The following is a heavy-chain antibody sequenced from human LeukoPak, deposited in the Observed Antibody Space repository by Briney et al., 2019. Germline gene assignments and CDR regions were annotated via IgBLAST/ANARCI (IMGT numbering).Heavy chain of an antibody. J-gene: IGHJ4*02. CDR1: GFTFSSYA. V-gene: IGHV3-30-3*01. CDR2: ISYDGTNK. Sequence: GGSLRLSCAASGFTFSSYAMHWVRQAPGKGLEWVAMISYDGTNKYYADSVKGRFTISRDNSQNTLYLRMNSLRADDTAVYYCARARFYSGFDFWGPGTLVTVSP. CDR3: ARARFYSGFDF. D-gene: IGHD1-26*01.